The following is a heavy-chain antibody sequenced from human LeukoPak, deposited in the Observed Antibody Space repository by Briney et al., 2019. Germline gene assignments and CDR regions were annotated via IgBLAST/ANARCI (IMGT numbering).Heavy chain of an antibody. V-gene: IGHV3-30-3*01. CDR1: GFTFSGYA. D-gene: IGHD2-15*01. Sequence: GRSLRLSCAASGFTFSGYAIHWVRQASGKGLEWVAFISYDGSIKYYADSVKGRCTISRDNSKNTLNLQINSLRAEDTAVYYCARDLSEKYSIDYWGQGTLVTVSS. J-gene: IGHJ4*02. CDR2: ISYDGSIK. CDR3: ARDLSEKYSIDY.